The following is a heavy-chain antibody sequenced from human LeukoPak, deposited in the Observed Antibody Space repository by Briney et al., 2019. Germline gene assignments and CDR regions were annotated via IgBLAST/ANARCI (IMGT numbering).Heavy chain of an antibody. D-gene: IGHD1-26*01. Sequence: GGSLRLSCVVSGFTFSMYSLKWVRHAPGGGLGWVSSISSSSSYIFYADSVKGRFTISRANDKNSMSLKMNSTRAEDTAVYYCESGYWTRRWEITGIWGQGTMVTVSS. CDR3: ESGYWTRRWEITGI. V-gene: IGHV3-21*01. J-gene: IGHJ3*02. CDR2: ISSSSSYI. CDR1: GFTFSMYS.